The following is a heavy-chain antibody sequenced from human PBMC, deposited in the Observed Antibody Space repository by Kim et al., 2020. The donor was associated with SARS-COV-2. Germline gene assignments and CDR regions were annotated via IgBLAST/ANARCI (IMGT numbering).Heavy chain of an antibody. CDR1: GFTFSSYG. CDR2: ISYDGDNK. V-gene: IGHV3-30*18. CDR3: AKTGGNYFGYFDS. J-gene: IGHJ4*02. Sequence: GGSLRLSCAASGFTFSSYGMHWVRQAPGKGLEWVGVISYDGDNKYYADSVRGRFTISRDNSKNTLYLQMNSLRLEDTAVYYCAKTGGNYFGYFDSWGQGTLVTVSS. D-gene: IGHD1-7*01.